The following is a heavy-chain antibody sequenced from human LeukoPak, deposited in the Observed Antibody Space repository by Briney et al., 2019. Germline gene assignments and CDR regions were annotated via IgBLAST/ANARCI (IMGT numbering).Heavy chain of an antibody. J-gene: IGHJ4*02. CDR2: ITGAGSI. Sequence: GGSRRLSCAASGFTFRSHSLDWVRQAPGKGLEWVSSITGAGSIQYADSVQGRFTISGDNTQNSIFLQMNSLRAEDTAVYYCVRDVIHSYFDIWGQGILVTVSS. V-gene: IGHV3-21*01. D-gene: IGHD2/OR15-2a*01. CDR1: GFTFRSHS. CDR3: VRDVIHSYFDI.